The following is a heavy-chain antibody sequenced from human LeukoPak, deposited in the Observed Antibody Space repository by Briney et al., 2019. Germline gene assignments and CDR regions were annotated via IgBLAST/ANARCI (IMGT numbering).Heavy chain of an antibody. CDR3: ARGRGSRTGSNGDYCDY. D-gene: IGHD1-1*01. CDR2: IIPILRMA. J-gene: IGHJ4*02. Sequence: SVKVSCKASGGTISSYAINWVRQAPGQGLEWMGRIIPILRMANYAQRFQGRVTVTADKSTSTDYMELSSLTSDDTAIYYCARGRGSRTGSNGDYCDYWGQGALVTVSS. V-gene: IGHV1-69*04. CDR1: GGTISSYA.